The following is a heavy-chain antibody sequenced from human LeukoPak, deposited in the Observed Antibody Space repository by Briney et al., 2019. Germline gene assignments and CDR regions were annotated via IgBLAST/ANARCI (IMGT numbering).Heavy chain of an antibody. CDR1: GFTFSSYS. CDR2: ISSSSSYI. CDR3: AKGRYYNILTGYPRQYYFDY. J-gene: IGHJ4*02. V-gene: IGHV3-21*01. D-gene: IGHD3-9*01. Sequence: PGGSLRPSCAASGFTFSSYSMNWVRQAPGKGLEWVSSISSSSSYIYYADSVKGRFTISRDNAKNSLYLQMNSLRAEDTAVYYCAKGRYYNILTGYPRQYYFDYWGQGTLVTVSS.